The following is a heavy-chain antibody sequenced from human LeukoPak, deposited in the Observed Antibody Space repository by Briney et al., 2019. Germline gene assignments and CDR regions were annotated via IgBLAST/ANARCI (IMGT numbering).Heavy chain of an antibody. D-gene: IGHD6-19*01. V-gene: IGHV3-30*04. CDR1: GFTFSSYA. CDR3: TSSIAVAGGVFDY. J-gene: IGHJ4*02. CDR2: ISYDGNNK. Sequence: GGSLRLSCAASGFTFSSYAMHWVRQAPGKGLEWVAVISYDGNNKYYADSVKGRFTISRDNSKNTLYLQMNSLKTEDTAVYYCTSSIAVAGGVFDYWGQGTLVTVSS.